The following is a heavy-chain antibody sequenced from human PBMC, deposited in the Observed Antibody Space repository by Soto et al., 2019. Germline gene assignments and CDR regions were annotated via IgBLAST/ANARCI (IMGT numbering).Heavy chain of an antibody. CDR2: INHSGST. CDR3: ARDSYDFWSGPTFDY. V-gene: IGHV4-34*01. CDR1: GGSFSGYY. J-gene: IGHJ4*02. Sequence: SETLSLTCAVYGGSFSGYYWSWIRQPPGKGLEWIGEINHSGSTNYNPSLKSRVTISVDTSKNQFSLKLSSVTAADTAVYYCARDSYDFWSGPTFDYWGRGILVTVSS. D-gene: IGHD3-3*01.